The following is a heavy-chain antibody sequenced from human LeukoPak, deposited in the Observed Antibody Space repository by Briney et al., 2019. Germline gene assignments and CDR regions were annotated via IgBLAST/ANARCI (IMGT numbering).Heavy chain of an antibody. CDR2: IIPIFGTA. D-gene: IGHD6-6*01. V-gene: IGHV1-69*01. CDR3: ARGLAARRLYYYYMDV. CDR1: GGPFSSYA. J-gene: IGHJ6*03. Sequence: SVKVSCKASGGPFSSYAISWVRQAPGQGLEWMGGIIPIFGTANYAQKFQGRVTITADESTSTAYMELSSLRSEDTAVYYCARGLAARRLYYYYMDVWGKGTTVTVSS.